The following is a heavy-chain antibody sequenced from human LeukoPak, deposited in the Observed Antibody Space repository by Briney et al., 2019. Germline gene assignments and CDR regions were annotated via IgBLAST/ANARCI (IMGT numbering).Heavy chain of an antibody. Sequence: PGGSLRLSCAASGFSFSNFWMHWVRQAPGMGLVWVSQINPDGTAALYADSVKGRFTISRDNAKNTLYLQMNTLRADDTAVYYCAKGSNFACDNWGQGILVTVSS. CDR1: GFSFSNFW. CDR3: AKGSNFACDN. D-gene: IGHD1-1*01. CDR2: INPDGTAA. J-gene: IGHJ4*02. V-gene: IGHV3-74*01.